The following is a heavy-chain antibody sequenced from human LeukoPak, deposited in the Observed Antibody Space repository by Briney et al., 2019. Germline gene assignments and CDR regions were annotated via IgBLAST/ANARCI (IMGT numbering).Heavy chain of an antibody. J-gene: IGHJ3*02. Sequence: GRSLRLSCAASGFTFDDYAMHWVRQAPGKGLEWISCVGRDGSIHYADSVKGRITISRDNAKNSLFLQMNSLRAEDTAIYYCARRYYDTTGYAFDIWGQGTMVTVSS. V-gene: IGHV3-69-1*02. D-gene: IGHD3-22*01. CDR1: GFTFDDYA. CDR2: VGRDGSI. CDR3: ARRYYDTTGYAFDI.